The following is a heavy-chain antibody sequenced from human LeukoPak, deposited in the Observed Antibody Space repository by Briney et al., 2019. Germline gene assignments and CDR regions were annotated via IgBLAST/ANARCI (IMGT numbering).Heavy chain of an antibody. CDR2: IYYSGTT. D-gene: IGHD3-22*01. CDR3: ARLDYYDSKYYFDY. V-gene: IGHV4-39*01. Sequence: PSETLSLTCTVSGGSISTSLYYWGCIRQPPGKGLERNGSIYYSGTTYYNPSLRSRGTISIDTSKNQFSLKLRSVTAADTAVYYCARLDYYDSKYYFDYWGQGTLVTVSS. CDR1: GGSISTSLYY. J-gene: IGHJ4*02.